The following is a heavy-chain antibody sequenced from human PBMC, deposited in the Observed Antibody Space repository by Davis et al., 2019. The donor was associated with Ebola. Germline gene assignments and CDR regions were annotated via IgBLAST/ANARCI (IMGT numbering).Heavy chain of an antibody. CDR1: GFTFSNYD. J-gene: IGHJ4*02. Sequence: PGGSLRLSCAASGFTFSNYDMSWVRQVPGKGLEWVSTISASEGHTHYSDSVKGRFTISRDNAKNSLYLQMNSLRAEDTAVYYCARGAWYYDILTGIYYFDYWGQGTLVTVSS. V-gene: IGHV3-23*01. CDR2: ISASEGHT. D-gene: IGHD3-9*01. CDR3: ARGAWYYDILTGIYYFDY.